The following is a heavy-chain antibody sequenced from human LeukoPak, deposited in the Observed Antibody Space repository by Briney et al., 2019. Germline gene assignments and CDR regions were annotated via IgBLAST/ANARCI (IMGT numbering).Heavy chain of an antibody. CDR3: AKDSDYDSSGQFDY. J-gene: IGHJ4*02. CDR1: GFTFSTYW. Sequence: PGGSLRLSCAASGFTFSTYWMSWVRQAPGKGLEWVANIKQDGSEKYYVDSVKGRFTISRDNAKNSLYLQMNSLRAEDTAVYYCAKDSDYDSSGQFDYWGQGTLVTVSS. CDR2: IKQDGSEK. D-gene: IGHD3-22*01. V-gene: IGHV3-7*03.